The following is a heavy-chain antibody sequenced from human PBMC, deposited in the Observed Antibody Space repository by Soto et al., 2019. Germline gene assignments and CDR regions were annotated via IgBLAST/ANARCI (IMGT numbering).Heavy chain of an antibody. D-gene: IGHD6-19*01. J-gene: IGHJ4*02. CDR2: IRSKAYGGTT. CDR3: TRDLGDSSGWDFDY. V-gene: IGHV3-49*04. CDR1: GFTFGDYA. Sequence: GSLRLSCTASGFTFGDYAMSWVRQAPGKGLEWVGFIRSKAYGGTTEYAASVKGRFTISRDDSKSIAYLQMNSLKTEDTAVYYCTRDLGDSSGWDFDYWGQGTLVTVSS.